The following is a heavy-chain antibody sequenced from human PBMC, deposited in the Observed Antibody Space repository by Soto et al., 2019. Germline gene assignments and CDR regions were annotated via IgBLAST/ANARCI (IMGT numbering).Heavy chain of an antibody. CDR2: ISYDGSNK. CDR1: GFTFSSYA. D-gene: IGHD6-13*01. CDR3: ARTDREQQLVLLSQH. J-gene: IGHJ1*01. Sequence: VQLVESGGGVVQPGRSLRLSCAASGFTFSSYAMHWVRQAPGKGLEWVAVISYDGSNKYYADSVKGRFTISRDNSKNTLYLQMTSLRAEDTAVYYCARTDREQQLVLLSQHWGQGTLVTVSS. V-gene: IGHV3-30-3*01.